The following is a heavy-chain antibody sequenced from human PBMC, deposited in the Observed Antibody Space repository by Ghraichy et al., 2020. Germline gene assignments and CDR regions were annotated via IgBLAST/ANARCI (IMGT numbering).Heavy chain of an antibody. J-gene: IGHJ4*02. CDR2: IDPNSGGT. V-gene: IGHV1-2*02. CDR1: GYTFTAYY. D-gene: IGHD2-2*01. Sequence: ASVKVSCKASGYTFTAYYIHWVRQAPGQGLEWMGWIDPNSGGTSYVQKFQGRVTLTRDTSISTAYMDLSSLRSDDTAVYYCAARGDCSGTTCPDFWGQGTQVTVSS. CDR3: AARGDCSGTTCPDF.